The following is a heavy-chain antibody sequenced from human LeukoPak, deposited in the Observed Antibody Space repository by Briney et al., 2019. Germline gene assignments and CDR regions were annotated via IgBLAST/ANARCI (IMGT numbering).Heavy chain of an antibody. V-gene: IGHV1-2*02. CDR3: ALVAVTTSLDY. J-gene: IGHJ4*02. CDR1: GYTFTGYY. D-gene: IGHD4-17*01. CDR2: INPHSGGT. Sequence: ASVKVSCKASGYTFTGYYIHWVRQAPGQGLEWMGWINPHSGGTNYAQKFQGGVTMTRDTSITTAYMELSSLRSDDTAVYYCALVAVTTSLDYWGQGTLVTVSS.